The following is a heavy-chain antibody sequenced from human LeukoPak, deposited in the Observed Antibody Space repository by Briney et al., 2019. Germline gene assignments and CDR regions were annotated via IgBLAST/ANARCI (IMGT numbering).Heavy chain of an antibody. D-gene: IGHD2-2*01. CDR2: FDPEDGET. CDR1: GYTLTELS. Sequence: ASVKVSCKVSGYTLTELSMHWVRQAPGKGLEWMGGFDPEDGETIYAQKFQGRVTMTEDTSTDTAYMELSSLRSEDTAVYYCATDLACSSTSCYLTNYWGQGTLVIVSS. CDR3: ATDLACSSTSCYLTNY. V-gene: IGHV1-24*01. J-gene: IGHJ4*02.